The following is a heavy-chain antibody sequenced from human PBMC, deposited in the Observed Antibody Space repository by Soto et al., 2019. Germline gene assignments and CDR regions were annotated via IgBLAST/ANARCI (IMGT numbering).Heavy chain of an antibody. D-gene: IGHD3-3*01. V-gene: IGHV4-34*01. CDR3: ARVPLIWSGYYKLSYYFDY. CDR1: GGSFSGYY. Sequence: SETLSLTCAVSGGSFSGYYWSWIRQPPGKGLEWIGEINHSGSTNYNPSLKSRVTISVDTSKNQFSLKLSSVTAADTAVYYCARVPLIWSGYYKLSYYFDYWGQGTLVTVS. J-gene: IGHJ4*02. CDR2: INHSGST.